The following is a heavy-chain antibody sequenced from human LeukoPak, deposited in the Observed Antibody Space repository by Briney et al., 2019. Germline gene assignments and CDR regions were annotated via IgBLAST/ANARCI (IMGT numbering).Heavy chain of an antibody. J-gene: IGHJ5*02. Sequence: GASVKVSCKASGYTFTSYGISWVRQAPGQGLEWMGWISAYNGNTNYAQKLQGRVTMTTDTSTSTAYMELRSLRSDDKAVYYWSGGEFFSVGTCSPNCFDPWGQEPWSPSPQ. V-gene: IGHV1-18*01. D-gene: IGHD2-15*01. CDR2: ISAYNGNT. CDR1: GYTFTSYG. CDR3: SGGEFFSVGTCSPNCFDP.